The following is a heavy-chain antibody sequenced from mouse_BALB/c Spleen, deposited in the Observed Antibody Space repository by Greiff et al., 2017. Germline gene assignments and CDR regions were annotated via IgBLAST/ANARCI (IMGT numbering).Heavy chain of an antibody. V-gene: IGHV1S126*01. CDR1: GYTFTSYW. CDR2: IDPSDSYT. Sequence: QVQLKQPGAELVKPGASVKISCKASGYTFTSYWMNWVKQRPGQGLEWIGEIDPSDSYTNNNQKFKDKATLTVDKSSSTAYMQLSSLTSEDSAVYYCARLHYYGSSPYFDYWGQGTTLTVSS. J-gene: IGHJ2*01. D-gene: IGHD1-1*01. CDR3: ARLHYYGSSPYFDY.